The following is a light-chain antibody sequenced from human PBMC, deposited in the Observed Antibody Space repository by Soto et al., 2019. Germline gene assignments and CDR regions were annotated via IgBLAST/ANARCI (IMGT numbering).Light chain of an antibody. CDR2: AAT. CDR1: QTISTF. Sequence: DIQMTQSPSSLSASMGDRVTITCRASQTISTFLNWYQHKPGKAPNLLIHAATSLQSGVPSRFSGSGSGTDFTLTISSLQPEDSATYYCQQSYSTPLTFGGGTKVEIK. J-gene: IGKJ4*01. CDR3: QQSYSTPLT. V-gene: IGKV1-39*01.